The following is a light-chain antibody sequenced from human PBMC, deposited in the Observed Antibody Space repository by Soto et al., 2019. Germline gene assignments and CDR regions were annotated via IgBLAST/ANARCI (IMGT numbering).Light chain of an antibody. J-gene: IGKJ1*01. CDR1: QDISNY. CDR3: QQYANHPRT. V-gene: IGKV1-33*01. CDR2: DAS. Sequence: IQMNRSPSSVSAYIGDRVTITCQASQDISNYLDWYQQKPGKAPKLLIYDASNLGTGVPPRFSGSGSGTDFTFTIFCLQPEAIARHTCQQYANHPRTFGQGTKVDIK.